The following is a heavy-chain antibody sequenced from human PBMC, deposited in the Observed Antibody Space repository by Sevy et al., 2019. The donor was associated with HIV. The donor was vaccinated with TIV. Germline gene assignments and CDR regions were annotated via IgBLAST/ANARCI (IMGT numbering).Heavy chain of an antibody. J-gene: IGHJ6*03. D-gene: IGHD1-1*01. CDR2: IIPILSIA. CDR3: ARAGRTAEYYYYYYMDV. V-gene: IGHV1-69*10. Sequence: ASVKVSCKASGGTFSSYAMSWVRQAPGQGLEWMGGIIPILSIANYAQKFQGRVTITADKSTSTAYMELSSLRSEDTAVYYCARAGRTAEYYYYYYMDVWGKGTTVTVSS. CDR1: GGTFSSYA.